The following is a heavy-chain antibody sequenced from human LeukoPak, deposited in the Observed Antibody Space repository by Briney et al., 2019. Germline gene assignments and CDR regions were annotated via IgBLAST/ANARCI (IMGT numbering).Heavy chain of an antibody. D-gene: IGHD2-15*01. J-gene: IGHJ4*02. CDR3: ARRYCSGGTCYFFDY. Sequence: PGGSLRLSCAASGFTFSSYAMHWVRQAPGKGLEWVAVISYDGSNKYYADSVKGRFTISRDNSKNTLYLQMNSLRAEDTAVYYCARRYCSGGTCYFFDYWGQGTLVTVS. V-gene: IGHV3-30*14. CDR2: ISYDGSNK. CDR1: GFTFSSYA.